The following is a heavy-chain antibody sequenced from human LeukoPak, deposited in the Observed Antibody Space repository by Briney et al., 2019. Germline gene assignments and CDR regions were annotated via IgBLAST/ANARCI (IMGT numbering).Heavy chain of an antibody. CDR1: GGSISSYY. Sequence: SETLSLTCTVSGGSISSYYWSWIRQPAGKGLEWIGRIYTSGSTNYNPSLKSRVTMSVDTSKNQFSLKLSSVPAADTAVYYCARERIAAAGTLIWFDPWGQGTLVTVSS. D-gene: IGHD6-13*01. CDR2: IYTSGST. J-gene: IGHJ5*02. CDR3: ARERIAAAGTLIWFDP. V-gene: IGHV4-4*07.